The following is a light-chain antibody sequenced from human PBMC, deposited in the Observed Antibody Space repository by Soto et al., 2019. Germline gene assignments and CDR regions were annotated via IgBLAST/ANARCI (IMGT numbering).Light chain of an antibody. J-gene: IGLJ1*01. CDR1: SSNIGGNY. CDR3: ASWDGNLSGHV. Sequence: QSVLTQPPSASGTPGQRVTISCSGSSSNIGGNYVYWYQHLPGTAPKLLIYRNNQRPSGVPDRISASKSGTSASLAISGLRSDDEADYYCASWDGNLSGHVFGTGTKLTVL. CDR2: RNN. V-gene: IGLV1-47*01.